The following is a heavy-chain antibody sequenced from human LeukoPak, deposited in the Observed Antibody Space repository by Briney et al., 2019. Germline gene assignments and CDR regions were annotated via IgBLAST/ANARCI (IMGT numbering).Heavy chain of an antibody. V-gene: IGHV3-33*08. J-gene: IGHJ4*02. CDR2: IWYDGSNK. D-gene: IGHD3-3*01. CDR1: GFTFSSYA. CDR3: ARVSSNDFWSASLDH. Sequence: GGSLRLSCAASGFTFSSYAMSWVRQAPGKGLEWVAVIWYDGSNKYYADSVKGRFTISRDNSKNTLYLQMNSLRAEDTAVYYCARVSSNDFWSASLDHWGQGTLVTVSS.